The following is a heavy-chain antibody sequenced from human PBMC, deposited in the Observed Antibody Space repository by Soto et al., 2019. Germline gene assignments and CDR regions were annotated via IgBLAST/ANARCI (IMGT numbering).Heavy chain of an antibody. J-gene: IGHJ3*02. Sequence: SVKVSCKASGGTFSSYAISWVRQAPGQGLEWMGGIIPIFGTANYAQKFQGRVTITADESTSTAYMELSSLRSEDTAVYYCARARGYSSSWYVAFDIWGQGTMVTVSS. CDR3: ARARGYSSSWYVAFDI. CDR1: GGTFSSYA. V-gene: IGHV1-69*13. CDR2: IIPIFGTA. D-gene: IGHD6-13*01.